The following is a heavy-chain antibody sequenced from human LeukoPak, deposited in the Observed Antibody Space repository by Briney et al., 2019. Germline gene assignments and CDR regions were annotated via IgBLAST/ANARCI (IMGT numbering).Heavy chain of an antibody. J-gene: IGHJ3*02. CDR1: GFTFSSNYW. CDR3: ATDPPCESDAFDI. Sequence: GGSLRLSCVGSGFTFSSNYWRTWARPAPGKGQAWVANIKQDGSKKYYVDSVKGRFTISRDNAKNSLYLQMNGLRVEDTAVYYCATDPPCESDAFDIWGQGTMVTVSS. CDR2: IKQDGSKK. V-gene: IGHV3-7*01.